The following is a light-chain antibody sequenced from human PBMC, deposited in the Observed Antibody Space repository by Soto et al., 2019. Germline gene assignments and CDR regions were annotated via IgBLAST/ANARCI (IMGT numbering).Light chain of an antibody. Sequence: QSVLTQPASVSGSPGQSITISCTGSSSDVGGRDYVSWYQQHPGKAPKVIIYEVTRWPSGVSGRFSGSKSGNTASLTISGLQPEDEADYSCSSFTNRNTWVFGGGTKVTVL. J-gene: IGLJ3*02. CDR3: SSFTNRNTWV. CDR2: EVT. V-gene: IGLV2-14*01. CDR1: SSDVGGRDY.